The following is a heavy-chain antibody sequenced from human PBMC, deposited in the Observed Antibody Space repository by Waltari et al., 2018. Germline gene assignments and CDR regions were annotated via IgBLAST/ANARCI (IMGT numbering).Heavy chain of an antibody. CDR3: AKYCGASTCYSGFDY. D-gene: IGHD2-15*01. Sequence: EMQLVESGGDFVLPGGSLRLSCEASGFPFSHYVMTWVRPAPGKRMGGVAASRGGSTTYYKDSVKGRFTISRDNSKNTLFLQMNSLRAEDTAIYYCAKYCGASTCYSGFDYWGQGTLVTVSS. V-gene: IGHV3-23*04. CDR2: SRGGSTT. CDR1: GFPFSHYV. J-gene: IGHJ4*02.